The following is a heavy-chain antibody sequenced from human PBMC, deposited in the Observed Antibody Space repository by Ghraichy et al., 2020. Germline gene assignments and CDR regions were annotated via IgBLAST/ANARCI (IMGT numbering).Heavy chain of an antibody. V-gene: IGHV4-39*01. CDR3: ARLESIAGEFDP. D-gene: IGHD6-6*01. CDR1: GGSISSSSYY. CDR2: IYYSGST. Sequence: LETLSLTCTVSGGSISSSSYYWGWIRQPPGKGLEWIGSIYYSGSTYYNPSLKSRVTISVDTSKNQFSLKLSSVTAADTAVYYCARLESIAGEFDPWGQGTLVTVSS. J-gene: IGHJ5*02.